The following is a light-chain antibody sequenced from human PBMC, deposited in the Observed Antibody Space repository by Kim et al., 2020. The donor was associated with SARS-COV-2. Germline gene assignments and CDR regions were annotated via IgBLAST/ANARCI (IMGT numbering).Light chain of an antibody. Sequence: LGQTVRIKCQGDSLRSYYASWYQQKPGQAPVLVIYGKNNRPSGIPDRFSGSSSGNTASLTITGAQAEDEADYYCNSRDSSGNHVVFGGGTQLTVL. J-gene: IGLJ2*01. CDR2: GKN. V-gene: IGLV3-19*01. CDR3: NSRDSSGNHVV. CDR1: SLRSYY.